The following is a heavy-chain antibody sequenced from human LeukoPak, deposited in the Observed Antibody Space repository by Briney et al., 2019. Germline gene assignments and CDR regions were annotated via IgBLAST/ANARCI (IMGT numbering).Heavy chain of an antibody. V-gene: IGHV3-23*01. CDR2: ISGSGGST. D-gene: IGHD3-22*01. CDR3: AISWRGSSGPKSTFDY. CDR1: GFTFSSYA. J-gene: IGHJ4*02. Sequence: PGGSLRLSCAASGFTFSSYAMSWVRQAPGKGLEWVSAISGSGGSTYYADSVKGRFTISRDNSKNTLYLQMNSLRAEDTAVYYCAISWRGSSGPKSTFDYWGQGTLVTVSS.